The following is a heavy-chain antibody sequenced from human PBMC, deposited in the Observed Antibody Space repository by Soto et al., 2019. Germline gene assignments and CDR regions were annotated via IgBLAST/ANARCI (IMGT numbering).Heavy chain of an antibody. CDR3: ARAPEGRIAAAGNDFDY. CDR1: GFTFSSYA. D-gene: IGHD6-13*01. V-gene: IGHV3-30-3*01. Sequence: QVQLVESGGGVVQPGRSLRLSCAASGFTFSSYAMHWVRQAPGKGLEWVAVISYDGSNKYYADSVKGRFTISRDNSKNTLYLQMNSLRAEDTAVYYYARAPEGRIAAAGNDFDYWGQGTLVTVSS. J-gene: IGHJ4*02. CDR2: ISYDGSNK.